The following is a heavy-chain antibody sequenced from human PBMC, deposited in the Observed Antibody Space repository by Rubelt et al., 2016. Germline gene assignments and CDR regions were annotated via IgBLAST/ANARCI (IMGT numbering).Heavy chain of an antibody. D-gene: IGHD3-10*01. CDR2: INHSGST. CDR1: GGSFSGYY. Sequence: QVQLQQWGAGLLKPSETLSLTCAVYGGSFSGYYWSWIRQPPGKGLEWIGEINHSGSTNYNPSLKIRVTISVAASKNHFSLKLSSVTAADTAVYYCARRATLFGDAGYWGQGTLVTVSS. V-gene: IGHV4-34*01. CDR3: ARRATLFGDAGY. J-gene: IGHJ4*02.